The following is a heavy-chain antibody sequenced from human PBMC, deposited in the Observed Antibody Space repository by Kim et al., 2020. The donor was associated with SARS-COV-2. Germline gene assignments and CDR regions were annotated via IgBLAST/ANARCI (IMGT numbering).Heavy chain of an antibody. Sequence: GGSLRLSCAASGFTFSSYGMHWVRQAPGKGLEWVAVISYDGSNKYYADSVKGRFTISRDNSKNTLYLQMNSLRAEDTAVYYCAKSLYDTLRPPYYYYGM. CDR1: GFTFSSYG. CDR3: AKSLYDTLRPPYYYYGM. D-gene: IGHD3-22*01. V-gene: IGHV3-30*18. J-gene: IGHJ6*01. CDR2: ISYDGSNK.